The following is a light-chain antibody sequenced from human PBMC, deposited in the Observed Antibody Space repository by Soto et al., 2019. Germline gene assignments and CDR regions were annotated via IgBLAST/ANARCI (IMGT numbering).Light chain of an antibody. V-gene: IGKV1-39*01. CDR2: AAS. Sequence: DIQMTQSPSSLSASVGDRVTITCRASQSISSYLNWYQQKPGKAPKLLIYAASSLQSGVPSRFSGSGSGTDFTLTISSLQPEDFATYYCQQSSEATLTFGQGTKVEIK. J-gene: IGKJ1*01. CDR3: QQSSEATLT. CDR1: QSISSY.